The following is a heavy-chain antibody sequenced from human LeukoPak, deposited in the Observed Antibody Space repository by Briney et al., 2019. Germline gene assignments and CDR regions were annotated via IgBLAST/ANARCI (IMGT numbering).Heavy chain of an antibody. Sequence: SQTLSLTCTVSGGSITSGGYYWSWIRQHPGKGLEWIGYSYYSGGTHYNPSLKSRVTISVDTSKNQFSLKLSSVTAADTAVYYCARRGGSGSPSKVLDIWGQGTMVTVST. J-gene: IGHJ3*02. CDR2: SYYSGGT. CDR3: ARRGGSGSPSKVLDI. CDR1: GGSITSGGYY. V-gene: IGHV4-31*03. D-gene: IGHD3-10*01.